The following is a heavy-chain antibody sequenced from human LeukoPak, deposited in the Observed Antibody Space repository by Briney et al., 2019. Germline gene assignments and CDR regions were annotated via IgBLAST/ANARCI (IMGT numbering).Heavy chain of an antibody. CDR3: AKGIKGGYSSGWYVFDY. CDR1: GFTFDDYT. J-gene: IGHJ4*02. CDR2: ISWDGGST. V-gene: IGHV3-43*01. D-gene: IGHD6-19*01. Sequence: GGSLRLSCAASGFTFDDYTMHWVRQAPGKGLEWVSLISWDGGSTYYADSVKGRFTISRDNSKNSLYLQMNSLRTEDTALYYCAKGIKGGYSSGWYVFDYWGQGTLVTVSS.